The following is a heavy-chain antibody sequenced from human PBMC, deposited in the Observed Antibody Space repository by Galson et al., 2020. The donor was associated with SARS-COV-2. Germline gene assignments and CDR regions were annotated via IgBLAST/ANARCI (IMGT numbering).Heavy chain of an antibody. CDR1: GFTSSSYW. D-gene: IGHD7-27*01. Sequence: GGSLRLSCAASGFTSSSYWMHWVRQAPGKGLVWVSGIYSEGSSTSYADSVKGRFTVSGDNAKNTLYLQMNSLRAEDTAVYYCARGDMGNDYFDYWGQGTLVTVSS. CDR2: IYSEGSST. V-gene: IGHV3-74*01. CDR3: ARGDMGNDYFDY. J-gene: IGHJ4*02.